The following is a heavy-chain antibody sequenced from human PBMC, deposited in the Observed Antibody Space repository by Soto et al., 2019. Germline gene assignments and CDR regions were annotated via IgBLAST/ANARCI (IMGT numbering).Heavy chain of an antibody. CDR3: ARGSDDSSGYYPPPLGY. CDR2: ISSSSSYI. Sequence: WSLRLSCAASGFTFSSYSMIWVRQAPGKGLEWVSYISSSSSYIYYADSVKGRFTISRDNAKISLYLQMNSLRAEDTAVYYCARGSDDSSGYYPPPLGYWGQGTLVTVSS. CDR1: GFTFSSYS. J-gene: IGHJ4*02. V-gene: IGHV3-21*01. D-gene: IGHD3-22*01.